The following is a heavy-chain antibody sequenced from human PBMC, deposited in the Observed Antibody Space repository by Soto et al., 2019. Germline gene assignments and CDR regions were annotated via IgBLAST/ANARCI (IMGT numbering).Heavy chain of an antibody. D-gene: IGHD3-10*01. J-gene: IGHJ4*02. CDR1: GFTFSSSP. CDR3: AKMGWFGDPPGGDS. Sequence: EVQVLESGGGLVQPGGSLRLSCAASGFTFSSSPMSWVRQAPGKGLEWVSAISGSGFTTYSADSVKGRFTISRDNSKNTLYLQMSSRRAEDTAIYYCAKMGWFGDPPGGDSWGQGTLVTVSS. V-gene: IGHV3-23*01. CDR2: ISGSGFTT.